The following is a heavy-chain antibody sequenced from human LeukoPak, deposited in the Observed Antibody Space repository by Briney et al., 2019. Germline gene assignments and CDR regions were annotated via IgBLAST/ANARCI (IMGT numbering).Heavy chain of an antibody. V-gene: IGHV1-2*02. CDR1: GYTFTGYY. D-gene: IGHD1-7*01. Sequence: ASVKVSCKASGYTFTGYYMHWVRQAPGQGLEWMGWINPNSGGTNYAQKFQGRVTMTRDTSISTAYMEMSRLKSDDTAVYYCVKTRASWPLGGWFDPWGQGTLVIVSS. CDR2: INPNSGGT. CDR3: VKTRASWPLGGWFDP. J-gene: IGHJ5*02.